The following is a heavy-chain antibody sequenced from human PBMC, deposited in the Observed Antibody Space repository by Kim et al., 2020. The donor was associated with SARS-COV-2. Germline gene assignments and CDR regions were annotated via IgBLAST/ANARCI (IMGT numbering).Heavy chain of an antibody. V-gene: IGHV3-30*18. CDR3: AKGEESNWKKAGAFDY. CDR2: ISYDGSNK. Sequence: GGSLRLSCAASGFTFSSYGMHWVRQAPGKGLEWVAVISYDGSNKYYADSVKGRFTISRDNSKNTLYLQMNSLRAEYTAVYYCAKGEESNWKKAGAFDYWGQGSLVTVSS. D-gene: IGHD1-20*01. CDR1: GFTFSSYG. J-gene: IGHJ4*02.